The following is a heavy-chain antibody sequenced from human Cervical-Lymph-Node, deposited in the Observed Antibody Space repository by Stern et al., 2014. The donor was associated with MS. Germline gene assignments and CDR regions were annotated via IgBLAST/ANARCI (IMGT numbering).Heavy chain of an antibody. CDR1: GGTFSSSD. V-gene: IGHV1-69*01. D-gene: IGHD3-10*01. Sequence: QVPLVQSGAEVQKPGSSVKPSWRASGGTFSSSDISWVRQAPGQALEWMGRSITIIGTACYSQKYEVRVTITANESTSTAYMELSSLRSEDTAIYYCALGGFGHYFEYWGQGTLVTVSS. CDR3: ALGGFGHYFEY. CDR2: SITIIGTA. J-gene: IGHJ4*02.